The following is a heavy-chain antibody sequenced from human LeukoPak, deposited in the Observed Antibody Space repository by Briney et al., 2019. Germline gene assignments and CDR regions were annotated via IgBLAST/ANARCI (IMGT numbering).Heavy chain of an antibody. CDR3: ARDWVKYSSLPYYFDY. J-gene: IGHJ4*02. V-gene: IGHV1-18*01. CDR1: GYTFTSYG. CDR2: ISAYNGNT. D-gene: IGHD6-19*01. Sequence: ASVKVSCKASGYTFTSYGISWVRQAPGQGLEWMGWISAYNGNTNYAQKLQGRVTMTTDTSTSTAYMELRSLRSDDTAVYYCARDWVKYSSLPYYFDYWGQGTLVTVSS.